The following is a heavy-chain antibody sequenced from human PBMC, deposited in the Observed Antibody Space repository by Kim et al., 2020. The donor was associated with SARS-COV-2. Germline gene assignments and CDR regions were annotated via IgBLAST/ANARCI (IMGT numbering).Heavy chain of an antibody. CDR2: ISSSSTI. CDR3: ARDGRDPYCGGDCYPYYYYGMDV. CDR1: GFTFSSYS. J-gene: IGHJ6*02. V-gene: IGHV3-48*02. Sequence: GGSLRLSCAASGFTFSSYSMNWVRQAPGKGLEWVSYISSSSTIYYADSVKGRFTISRDNAKNSLYLQMNSLRDEDTAVYYCARDGRDPYCGGDCYPYYYYGMDVWGQGTTVTVSS. D-gene: IGHD2-21*02.